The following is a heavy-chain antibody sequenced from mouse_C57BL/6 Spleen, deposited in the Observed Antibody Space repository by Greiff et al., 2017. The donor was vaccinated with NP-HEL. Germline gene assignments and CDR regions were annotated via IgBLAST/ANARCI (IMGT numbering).Heavy chain of an antibody. CDR1: GYTFTSYW. V-gene: IGHV1-69*01. CDR3: ARSRGLTTVVPFDY. D-gene: IGHD1-1*01. J-gene: IGHJ2*01. Sequence: QVQLQQPGAELVMPGASVKLSCKASGYTFTSYWMHWVKQRPGQGLEWIGEIDPSDSYTNYNQKFKGKSTLTVDKSSSTAYMQLSSLTSEDSAVYYCARSRGLTTVVPFDYWGQGTTLTVSS. CDR2: IDPSDSYT.